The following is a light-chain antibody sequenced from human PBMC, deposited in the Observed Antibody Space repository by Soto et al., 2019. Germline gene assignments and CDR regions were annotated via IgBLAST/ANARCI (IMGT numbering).Light chain of an antibody. CDR2: GAS. CDR1: QGIRDY. Sequence: DIQMTQSPSSLAAAVGDRVTITCRPSQGIRDYLVWYQQKPGKHPTALIYGASTLRSGVPSRFSGSGCGRTFTLTISGLQPEDVATCYGQRTDRAPRTFGGGTKVESK. CDR3: QRTDRAPRT. V-gene: IGKV1-27*01. J-gene: IGKJ4*01.